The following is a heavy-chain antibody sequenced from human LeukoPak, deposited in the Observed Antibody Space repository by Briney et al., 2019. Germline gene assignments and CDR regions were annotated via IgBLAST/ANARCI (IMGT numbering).Heavy chain of an antibody. J-gene: IGHJ4*02. CDR2: FYPADSDT. V-gene: IGHV5-51*01. D-gene: IGHD3-22*01. CDR1: GYTFTGYY. CDR3: ARLFRNYYDSSGRGRLDY. Sequence: KVSCKASGYTFTGYYMHWVRQMPGKGLEWMGIFYPADSDTRYSPSFQGQVTISADKSISTAYLQWSSLKASDTAMYYCARLFRNYYDSSGRGRLDYWGQGTLVTVPS.